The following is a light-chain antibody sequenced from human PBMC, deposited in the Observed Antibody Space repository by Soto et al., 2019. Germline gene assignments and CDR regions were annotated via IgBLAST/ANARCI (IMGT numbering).Light chain of an antibody. CDR3: QRYNNWPLT. CDR1: QSVRTY. CDR2: DAS. Sequence: EIVLTQSPVTLSLSPGERATLSCRASQSVRTYLAWYQVKPGQAPRLLIYDASRRASGVPARFSGSRSGTEFTLTINSLQSEDFAVYYCQRYNNWPLTFGGGTKVESK. V-gene: IGKV3D-15*01. J-gene: IGKJ4*01.